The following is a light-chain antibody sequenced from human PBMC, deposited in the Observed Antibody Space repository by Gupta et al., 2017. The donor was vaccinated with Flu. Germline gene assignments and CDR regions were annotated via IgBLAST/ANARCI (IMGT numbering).Light chain of an antibody. V-gene: IGKV3-15*01. J-gene: IGKJ4*01. CDR2: GAC. CDR1: QSVSSN. Sequence: EIVMTQSPATLSVSPGERATLSCRASQSVSSNLAWYQQKPGQAPRLLIFGACTGATGAPARFSGSGSGTEFTLTISSLQSEDFAVYYCQQDNNWPLTFGRGTKVDIK. CDR3: QQDNNWPLT.